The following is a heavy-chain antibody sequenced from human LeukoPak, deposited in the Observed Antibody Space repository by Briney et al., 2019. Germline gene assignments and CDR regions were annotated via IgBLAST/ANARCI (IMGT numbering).Heavy chain of an antibody. CDR1: GFSFSSYW. J-gene: IGHJ4*02. V-gene: IGHV3-74*01. CDR3: ARAQFSSGWYKEGMYFDY. CDR2: IDSDGIST. Sequence: GGSLRLSCAASGFSFSSYWIHWVRQAPGKGLVWVSRIDSDGISTTYADSVKGRFTISRDNAKNTLYLQINSLRAEDTAVYYCARAQFSSGWYKEGMYFDYWGQGTLVTVSS. D-gene: IGHD6-19*01.